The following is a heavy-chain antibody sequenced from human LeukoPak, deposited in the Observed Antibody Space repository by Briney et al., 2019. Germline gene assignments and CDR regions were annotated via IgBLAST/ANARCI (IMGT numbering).Heavy chain of an antibody. D-gene: IGHD5-12*01. J-gene: IGHJ4*02. CDR1: GFTFSSYA. CDR3: AKEAGYSGYDYPDY. Sequence: GGSLRLSCAASGFTFSSYAMSWARQAPGKGLEWVSAISGSGYSIYYADSVKGRFTISRDNSKNTLYLQMNSLRAEDTAVYYCAKEAGYSGYDYPDYWGQGTLVTVSS. CDR2: ISGSGYSI. V-gene: IGHV3-23*01.